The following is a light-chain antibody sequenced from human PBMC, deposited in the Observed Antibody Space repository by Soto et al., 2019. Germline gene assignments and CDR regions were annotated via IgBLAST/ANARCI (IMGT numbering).Light chain of an antibody. J-gene: IGLJ1*01. V-gene: IGLV2-14*01. CDR3: ISYTSDDVRYV. CDR1: NXDVGIYDF. Sequence: QSVLTQPGSVSGTPGQSITISCTGSNXDVGIYDFVSWYQHHPGRAPKLIVSEVSHRPSGVSNRFSGSKSGNTASLTISGLQSEDEADYYCISYTSDDVRYVFGTGTKVTVL. CDR2: EVS.